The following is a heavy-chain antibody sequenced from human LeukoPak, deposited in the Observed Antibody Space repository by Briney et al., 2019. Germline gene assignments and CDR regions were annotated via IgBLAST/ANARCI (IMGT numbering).Heavy chain of an antibody. V-gene: IGHV1-69-2*01. CDR1: GYTFTDYY. CDR3: ARGRGRLRIYYFDY. Sequence: VKVSCKVSGYTFTDYYMHWVQQAPGKGLEWMGLVDPEDGETIYAEKFQGRVTITADTSTDTAYMELSSLRSEDTAVYYCARGRGRLRIYYFDYWGRGTLVTVSS. D-gene: IGHD5-12*01. CDR2: VDPEDGET. J-gene: IGHJ4*02.